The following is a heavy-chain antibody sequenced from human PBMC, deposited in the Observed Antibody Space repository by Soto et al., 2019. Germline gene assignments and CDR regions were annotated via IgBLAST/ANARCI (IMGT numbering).Heavy chain of an antibody. J-gene: IGHJ4*02. V-gene: IGHV1-69*01. CDR1: GGTFSSYA. CDR2: IIPIFGTA. D-gene: IGHD3-22*01. CDR3: ARGSLGYYDSSVIDY. Sequence: QVQXVQSGAEVXXXGSSXKVSCKASGGTFSSYAISWVRQAPGXGLXXMGGIIPIFGTANYAQKFQGRXXXXXXXXXXXXXXXXXXXXXXDTAVYYCARGSLGYYDSSVIDYWGQGTLVTVSS.